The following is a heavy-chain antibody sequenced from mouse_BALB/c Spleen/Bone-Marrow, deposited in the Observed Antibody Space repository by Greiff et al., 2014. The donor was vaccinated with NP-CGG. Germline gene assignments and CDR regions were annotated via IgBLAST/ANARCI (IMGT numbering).Heavy chain of an antibody. V-gene: IGHV5-9-3*01. Sequence: EVKLVESGGGLVEPGGSLKLSCAASGFTFSSYAMSWVRQTPEKRLEWVATISSGGSYTYYPDSVKGRFTISRDNAKNTLYLQMSSLRSEDTAMYYCARHGITRLLDYWGQGTTLTVSS. J-gene: IGHJ2*01. D-gene: IGHD2-4*01. CDR2: ISSGGSYT. CDR1: GFTFSSYA. CDR3: ARHGITRLLDY.